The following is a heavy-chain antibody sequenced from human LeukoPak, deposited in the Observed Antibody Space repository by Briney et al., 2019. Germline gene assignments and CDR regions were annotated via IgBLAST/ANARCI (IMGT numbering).Heavy chain of an antibody. CDR2: INPNSGGT. CDR3: ARDLNYDFWSPLDY. CDR1: GYTFTGYY. V-gene: IGHV1-2*02. Sequence: GASVKVSCKASGYTFTGYYMHWVRQAPGQGLEWMGWINPNSGGTNYAQKFQGRVTMTRDTSISTAYMELSRLRSDDTAVYYCARDLNYDFWSPLDYWGQGTLVTVSS. J-gene: IGHJ4*02. D-gene: IGHD3-3*01.